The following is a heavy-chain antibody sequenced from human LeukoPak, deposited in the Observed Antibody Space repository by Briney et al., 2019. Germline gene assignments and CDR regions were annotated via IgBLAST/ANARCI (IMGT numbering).Heavy chain of an antibody. V-gene: IGHV4-4*07. CDR1: GGSISSYY. CDR2: IYTSGST. J-gene: IGHJ5*02. D-gene: IGHD5-12*01. CDR3: ARDSNSGYRGWHHNWFDP. Sequence: PSETLSLTCTVSGGSISSYYWSWIRQPAGKGLEWIGRIYTSGSTNYNPSLKSRVTMSVDTSKNQFSLKLSSVTAADTAVYYCARDSNSGYRGWHHNWFDPWGQGTLVTVSS.